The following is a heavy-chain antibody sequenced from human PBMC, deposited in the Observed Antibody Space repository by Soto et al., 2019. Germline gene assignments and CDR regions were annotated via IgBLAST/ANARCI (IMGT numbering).Heavy chain of an antibody. J-gene: IGHJ6*02. V-gene: IGHV1-2*02. CDR3: ARGYGSSPNMELRFGMDV. CDR1: GYILTGYS. CDR2: IDPNSGAT. D-gene: IGHD5-18*01. Sequence: QVYLVQSGAEVRRPGASVKVSCTAFGYILTGYSLHWVRQAPGQGLEWMGWIDPNSGATNSAERVHGRVSMTRDTSISAASLELSSQRPDATAVYYCARGYGSSPNMELRFGMDVWGQGTTISVSS.